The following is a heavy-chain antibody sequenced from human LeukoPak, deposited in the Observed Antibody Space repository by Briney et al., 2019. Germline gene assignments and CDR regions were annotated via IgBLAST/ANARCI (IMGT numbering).Heavy chain of an antibody. CDR2: ISGSGGST. CDR1: GFTFSSYA. V-gene: IGHV3-23*01. D-gene: IGHD2-2*01. Sequence: GGSLRLSCAASGFTFSSYAMSWARQAPGKGLEWVSAISGSGGSTYYADSVKGRFTISRDNSKNTLYLQMNSLRAEDTAVYYCARAGLDISTHLDYWGQGTLVTVPS. CDR3: ARAGLDISTHLDY. J-gene: IGHJ4*02.